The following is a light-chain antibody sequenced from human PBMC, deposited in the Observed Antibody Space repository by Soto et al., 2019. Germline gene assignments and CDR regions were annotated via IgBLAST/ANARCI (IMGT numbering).Light chain of an antibody. J-gene: IGKJ5*01. CDR1: QSVSSY. V-gene: IGKV3-11*01. CDR3: QQRSNWPPRIT. Sequence: IVLTQSPATLSSSPGERATLSCRASQSVSSYLAWYQQKPGQAPRLLIYDASNRATGIPARFSGSGSGTDSTLTISSREPEDFAVYYCQQRSNWPPRITFGQGTRLEIK. CDR2: DAS.